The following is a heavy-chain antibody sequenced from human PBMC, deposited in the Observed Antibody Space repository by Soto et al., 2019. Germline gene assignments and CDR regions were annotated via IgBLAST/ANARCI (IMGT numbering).Heavy chain of an antibody. CDR1: GFTFSSYW. CDR2: IKQDGSEK. V-gene: IGHV3-7*05. CDR3: ARDLSDIVVVVAALDV. Sequence: GGSLRLSCAASGFTFSSYWMSWVRQAPGKGLEWVANIKQDGSEKYYVDSVKGRFTISRDNAKNSLYLQMNSLRAEDTAVYYCARDLSDIVVVVAALDVWGQGTTVTVSS. D-gene: IGHD2-15*01. J-gene: IGHJ6*02.